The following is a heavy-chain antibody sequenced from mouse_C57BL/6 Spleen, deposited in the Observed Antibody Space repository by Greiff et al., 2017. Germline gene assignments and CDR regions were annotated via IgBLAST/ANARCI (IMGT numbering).Heavy chain of an antibody. Sequence: QVQLQQPGAELVMPGASVKLSCKASGYTFTSYWMHWVKQRPGQGLEWIGEIDPSDSYTNYNQKFKSKSTLTVDKSSTTTYIQLSNLTSENSAVYYCTRNWTYYFDYWSQGTTLTVSS. V-gene: IGHV1-69*01. J-gene: IGHJ2*01. CDR3: TRNWTYYFDY. D-gene: IGHD4-1*01. CDR2: IDPSDSYT. CDR1: GYTFTSYW.